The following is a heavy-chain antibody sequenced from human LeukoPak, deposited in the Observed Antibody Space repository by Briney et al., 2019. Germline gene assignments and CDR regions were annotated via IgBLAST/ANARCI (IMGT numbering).Heavy chain of an antibody. CDR3: ARAGGSWYPHFYMDV. CDR1: GGSISSYY. Sequence: SESLSLTCTVSGGSISSYYWSWTRQPPGKGLEWIGYIYYSGSTNYNPSLKSRVTISVDTSKNQFSLKLSSVTAADTAVYYCARAGGSWYPHFYMDVWGKGTTVTISS. V-gene: IGHV4-59*01. CDR2: IYYSGST. J-gene: IGHJ6*03. D-gene: IGHD6-13*01.